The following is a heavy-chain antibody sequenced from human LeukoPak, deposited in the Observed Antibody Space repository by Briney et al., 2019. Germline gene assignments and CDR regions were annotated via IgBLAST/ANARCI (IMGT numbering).Heavy chain of an antibody. CDR3: AREVRGSGWSDGMDV. V-gene: IGHV3-53*04. CDR1: GFTVSSNY. CDR2: IYSGGST. Sequence: GGSLRLSCAASGFTVSSNYMSWVRQAPGKGLEWVSVIYSGGSTYYADSVKGRFTISRHNSKNTLYLQMNSLRAEDAAVYYCAREVRGSGWSDGMDVWGQGTTVTVSS. D-gene: IGHD6-19*01. J-gene: IGHJ6*02.